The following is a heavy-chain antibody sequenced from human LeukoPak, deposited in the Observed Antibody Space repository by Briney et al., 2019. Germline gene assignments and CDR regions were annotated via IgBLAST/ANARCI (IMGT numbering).Heavy chain of an antibody. V-gene: IGHV4-34*01. CDR1: GGSISSYY. J-gene: IGHJ6*03. D-gene: IGHD5-18*01. CDR3: ARGRERRRDGYSYGFQYYYYYMDV. CDR2: INHSGST. Sequence: SETLSLTCTVSGGSISSYYWSWIRQPPGKGLEWIGEINHSGSTNYNPSLKSRVTISVDTSKNQFSLKLSSVTAADTAVYYCARGRERRRDGYSYGFQYYYYYMDVWGKGTTVTVSS.